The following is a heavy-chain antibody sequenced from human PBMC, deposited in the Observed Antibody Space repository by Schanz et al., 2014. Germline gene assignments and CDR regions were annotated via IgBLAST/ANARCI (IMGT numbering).Heavy chain of an antibody. D-gene: IGHD5-12*01. CDR1: GGTFSSYA. V-gene: IGHV1-69*04. Sequence: QVQLVQSGAEVKKPGSSVKVSCKASGGTFSSYAFSWVRQAPGQGLEWMGKIIPILGMENYAQKFQGRVTMTTDTSTGTAYMELRSLRSDDTAVYYCARDFSAYVGNYFDYWGQGTLVTVSS. CDR3: ARDFSAYVGNYFDY. CDR2: IIPILGME. J-gene: IGHJ4*02.